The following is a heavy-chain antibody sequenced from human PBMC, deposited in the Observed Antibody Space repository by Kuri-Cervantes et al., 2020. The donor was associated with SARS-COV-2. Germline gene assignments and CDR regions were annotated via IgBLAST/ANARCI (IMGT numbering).Heavy chain of an antibody. CDR1: GFTFSSYN. CDR3: AKGGYCSSTSCSPRWFDP. D-gene: IGHD2-2*01. Sequence: GGSLRLSCAASGFTFSSYNMNWVRQAPGKGLEWVSSISSSSSYTYYADSVKGRFTISRDNSKNTLYLQMNSLRAEDTAVYYCAKGGYCSSTSCSPRWFDPWGQGTLVTVSS. J-gene: IGHJ5*02. V-gene: IGHV3-21*01. CDR2: ISSSSSYT.